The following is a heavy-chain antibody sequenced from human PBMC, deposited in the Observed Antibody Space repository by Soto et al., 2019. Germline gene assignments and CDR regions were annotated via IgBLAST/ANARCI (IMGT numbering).Heavy chain of an antibody. J-gene: IGHJ4*02. CDR1: GFTFSSYS. Sequence: EVQLVESGGGLVQPGGSLGLSCAASGFTFSSYSMNWVRQAPGKGLECVSYISSGSSSIYYADSVKGRFTISRDNAKNSVYLQMNSLRDEDTAVYYCARDAGSLGYWGQGTLVTVSS. D-gene: IGHD1-26*01. V-gene: IGHV3-48*02. CDR2: ISSGSSSI. CDR3: ARDAGSLGY.